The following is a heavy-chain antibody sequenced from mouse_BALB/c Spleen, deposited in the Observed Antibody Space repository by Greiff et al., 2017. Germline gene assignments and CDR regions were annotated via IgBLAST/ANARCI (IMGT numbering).Heavy chain of an antibody. CDR1: GYTFTEYI. J-gene: IGHJ4*01. CDR3: ARHERNYYGSSLYAMDH. CDR2: FYPGSGSI. D-gene: IGHD1-1*01. Sequence: VQLQQSGAGLVKPGASVKLSCKASGYTFTEYIIHWVKQRSGQGLEWIGWFYPGSGSIKYNEKFKDKATLTADKSSSTVYMELSRLTSEDSAVYFCARHERNYYGSSLYAMDHWGQGTSVTVSS. V-gene: IGHV1-62-2*01.